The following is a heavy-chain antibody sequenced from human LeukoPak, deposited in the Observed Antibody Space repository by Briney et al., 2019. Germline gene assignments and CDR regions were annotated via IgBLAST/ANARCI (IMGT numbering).Heavy chain of an antibody. D-gene: IGHD3-9*01. CDR2: TKSKTDGGTT. CDR1: GFTFSNAW. J-gene: IGHJ5*02. CDR3: TTDPTYYDILTGYPRDNWFDP. Sequence: PGGSLRLSCAASGFTFSNAWMSWVRQAPGKGLEWVVRTKSKTDGGTTNYAATVKGRFTISRDDSKNTLYLQMNSLKTEDTAVYYCTTDPTYYDILTGYPRDNWFDPWGQGTLVTVSS. V-gene: IGHV3-15*01.